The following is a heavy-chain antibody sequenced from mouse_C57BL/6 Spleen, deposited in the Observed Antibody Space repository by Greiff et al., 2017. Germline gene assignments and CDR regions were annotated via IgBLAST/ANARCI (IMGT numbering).Heavy chain of an antibody. V-gene: IGHV1-72*01. CDR3: AREELGSSNYYYAMDY. Sequence: QVQLKQPGAELVKPGASVKLSCKASGYTFTSYWMHWVKQRPGRGLEWIGRIDPNSGGTKYNEKFKSKATLTVDKPSSTAYMQLSSLTSEDSAVYYCAREELGSSNYYYAMDYWGQGTSVTVSS. CDR2: IDPNSGGT. J-gene: IGHJ4*01. D-gene: IGHD1-1*01. CDR1: GYTFTSYW.